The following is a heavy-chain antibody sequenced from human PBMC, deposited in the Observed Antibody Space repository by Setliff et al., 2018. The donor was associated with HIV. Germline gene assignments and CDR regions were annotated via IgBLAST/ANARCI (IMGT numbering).Heavy chain of an antibody. CDR1: GGSISTSRYY. J-gene: IGHJ6*03. Sequence: ETLSLTCTVSGGSISTSRYYWGWIRQPPGKGLEWIGSINYRGNTYYNPSLKSRVTISVDTSKNQFSLKLSSVTAADTAVYYCARPLWFGENHNYYYMDVWGKGTTVTVSS. CDR2: INYRGNT. V-gene: IGHV4-39*07. CDR3: ARPLWFGENHNYYYMDV. D-gene: IGHD3-10*01.